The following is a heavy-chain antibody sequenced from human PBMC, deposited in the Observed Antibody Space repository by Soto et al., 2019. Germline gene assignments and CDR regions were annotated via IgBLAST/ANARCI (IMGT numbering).Heavy chain of an antibody. D-gene: IGHD2-8*02. CDR2: IYWDDDK. V-gene: IGHV2-5*02. Sequence: QITLKESSPTLVKPTQTLTLTCTFSGFSLSTSVVGVGWIHQPPGKAMEWLALIYWDDDKRYSPSLKSRLTITKDTSKNQVVLTMTNMDPVDTATYYCPHYFYILVDDAFDIWGQGTMVTVSS. CDR3: PHYFYILVDDAFDI. CDR1: GFSLSTSVVG. J-gene: IGHJ3*02.